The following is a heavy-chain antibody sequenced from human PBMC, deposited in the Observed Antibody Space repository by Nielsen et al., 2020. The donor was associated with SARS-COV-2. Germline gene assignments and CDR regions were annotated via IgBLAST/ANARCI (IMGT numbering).Heavy chain of an antibody. J-gene: IGHJ4*02. CDR1: GFTFSSYA. CDR3: ARDTPFDY. CDR2: ISYDGSNK. V-gene: IGHV3-30-3*01. Sequence: GESLKISCAASGFTFSSYAMHWVRQAPGKGLEWVAVISYDGSNKYYADSVKGRFTISRDNSKNTLYLQMNSLRAEDTAVYYCARDTPFDYWGQGTLVTVSS.